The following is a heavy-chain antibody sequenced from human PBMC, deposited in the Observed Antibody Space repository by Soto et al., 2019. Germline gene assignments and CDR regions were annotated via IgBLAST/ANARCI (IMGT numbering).Heavy chain of an antibody. J-gene: IGHJ6*02. CDR3: AKDGDYGEYVGRYYGMDV. D-gene: IGHD4-17*01. CDR2: ISYDGSNK. Sequence: GGSLRLSCAASGFTFSSYGMHWVRQAPGKGLEWVAVISYDGSNKYYADSVKGRFTISRDNSKNTLYLQMNSLRAEDTAVYYCAKDGDYGEYVGRYYGMDVWGQGTTVTVSS. V-gene: IGHV3-30*18. CDR1: GFTFSSYG.